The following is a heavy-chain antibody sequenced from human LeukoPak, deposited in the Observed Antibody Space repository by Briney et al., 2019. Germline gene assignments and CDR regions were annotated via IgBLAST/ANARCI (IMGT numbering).Heavy chain of an antibody. J-gene: IGHJ4*02. CDR1: GFTFSDYE. Sequence: AAGSLRLSCSASGFTFSDYEMNWVRQAPGKGLDWVSFISSSGSTTDYADSVKGRVTISRDNGKNSLYLQMNSLGAEDTAIYYCARGTFSMYSSGWYVGDWGQGTLVTVSS. CDR3: ARGTFSMYSSGWYVGD. CDR2: ISSSGSTT. V-gene: IGHV3-48*03. D-gene: IGHD6-19*01.